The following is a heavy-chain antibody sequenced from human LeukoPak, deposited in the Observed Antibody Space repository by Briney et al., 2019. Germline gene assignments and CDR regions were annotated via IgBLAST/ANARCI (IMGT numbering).Heavy chain of an antibody. J-gene: IGHJ5*02. Sequence: SETLSLTCAVYGGSFSGYYWSWIRQPPRKGLEWVGEIKHSGSSNYHPSLNSRVTISLETSKNQFSLKLSSVTAADTAVYYCAGRRITIFGEVIRSRRHYFDPWGQGSLVTVSS. D-gene: IGHD3-3*01. CDR1: GGSFSGYY. CDR2: IKHSGSS. V-gene: IGHV4-34*01. CDR3: AGRRITIFGEVIRSRRHYFDP.